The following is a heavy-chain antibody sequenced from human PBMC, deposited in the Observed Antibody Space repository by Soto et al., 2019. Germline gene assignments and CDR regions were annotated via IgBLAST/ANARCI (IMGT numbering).Heavy chain of an antibody. J-gene: IGHJ6*04. V-gene: IGHV5-10-1*01. D-gene: IGHD3-3*01. CDR3: GIFWDWFRKPPTGDTYHGMDV. CDR1: GYSFTSYW. CDR2: IDPSDSYT. Sequence: GESLRISCKGSGYSFTSYWISWVRQMPGKGLEWMGRIDPSDSYTNYSPSFQGHVTISADKSISTAYLQWSSLKASDTAMYYCGIFWDWFRKPPTGDTYHGMDVWGKGTPVTVSS.